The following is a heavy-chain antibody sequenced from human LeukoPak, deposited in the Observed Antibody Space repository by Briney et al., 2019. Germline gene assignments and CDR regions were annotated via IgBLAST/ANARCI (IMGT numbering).Heavy chain of an antibody. Sequence: GGSLRLSCVASGFTFTNYWISWVRQAPGKGLEWVANIKYDGREKFYVDSVKGRFTLSRDNAMNSVFLQMTSLRAEDTAVYYCARDAYGARYLDLWGRGTLVTVSS. CDR1: GFTFTNYW. CDR2: IKYDGREK. CDR3: ARDAYGARYLDL. J-gene: IGHJ2*01. V-gene: IGHV3-7*01. D-gene: IGHD3-16*01.